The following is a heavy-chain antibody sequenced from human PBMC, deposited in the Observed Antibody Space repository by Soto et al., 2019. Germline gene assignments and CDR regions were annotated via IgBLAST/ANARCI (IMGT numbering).Heavy chain of an antibody. V-gene: IGHV4-39*01. Sequence: QLQLQESGPGLVKPSETLSLTCTVSGGSISSSSYYWGWIRQPPGKGLEWIGSISYSGSTYYNPSLKSRVTIAVDTSKNQFSLNLSSVTAADTAVYYCASYYYDSSGYYYVPGVYWGQGTLVTVSS. D-gene: IGHD3-22*01. J-gene: IGHJ4*02. CDR2: ISYSGST. CDR1: GGSISSSSYY. CDR3: ASYYYDSSGYYYVPGVY.